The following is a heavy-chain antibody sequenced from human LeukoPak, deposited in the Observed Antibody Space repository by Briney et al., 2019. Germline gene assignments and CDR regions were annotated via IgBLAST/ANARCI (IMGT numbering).Heavy chain of an antibody. Sequence: PSETLSLTCTVSGGSISSSSFYWGWIRQPPGKGLEWIGSIYYSGSAYYNPSLKSRVTISVDASKNQFSLKLSSVTAADTAVYYCASTRSGWYNFDYWGQGILVTVSS. CDR3: ASTRSGWYNFDY. V-gene: IGHV4-39*01. CDR1: GGSISSSSFY. CDR2: IYYSGSA. D-gene: IGHD6-19*01. J-gene: IGHJ4*02.